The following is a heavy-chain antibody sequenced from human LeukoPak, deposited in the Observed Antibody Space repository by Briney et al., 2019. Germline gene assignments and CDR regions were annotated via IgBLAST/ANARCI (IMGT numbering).Heavy chain of an antibody. D-gene: IGHD5-18*01. CDR1: GFNFSSYW. CDR3: ARGGAAMAYY. V-gene: IGHV3-74*01. J-gene: IGHJ4*02. Sequence: PGGSLRLSCAASGFNFSSYWMHWVRQAPGKGLVWVSRINSDGSSTSYADSMKGRFTVSRDNAKNTLYLQMNSLRVEDTAVYYCARGGAAMAYYWGQGTLVTVSP. CDR2: INSDGSST.